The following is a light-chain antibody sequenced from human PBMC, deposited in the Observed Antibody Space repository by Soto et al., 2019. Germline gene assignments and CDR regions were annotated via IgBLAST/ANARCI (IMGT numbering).Light chain of an antibody. CDR1: NSNIGTST. J-gene: IGLJ3*02. CDR2: SDN. V-gene: IGLV1-44*01. CDR3: AAWDDSLNGWV. Sequence: QSVLTQPPSASGTPGQRVTISCSGSNSNIGTSTVSWYQQLPGTAPKLLIFSDNQRPSGVPERFSGSKSGTSASLAISGLQSEDEADFYCAAWDDSLNGWVFGGGTKVTVL.